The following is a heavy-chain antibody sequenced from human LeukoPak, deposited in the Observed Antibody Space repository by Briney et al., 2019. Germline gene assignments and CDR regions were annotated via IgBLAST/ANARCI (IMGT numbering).Heavy chain of an antibody. J-gene: IGHJ4*02. CDR3: ARGGQIPTSFDY. D-gene: IGHD1-26*01. CDR1: GFAFDDYG. Sequence: PRGSPSLSRAASGFAFDDYGMNWVCQAPGKGLEWVSYISSSGSTIYYADSVKGRFTISRDNAKNSLYLQMSSLRAEDTAVYYSARGGQIPTSFDYWGQ. V-gene: IGHV3-48*03. CDR2: ISSSGSTI.